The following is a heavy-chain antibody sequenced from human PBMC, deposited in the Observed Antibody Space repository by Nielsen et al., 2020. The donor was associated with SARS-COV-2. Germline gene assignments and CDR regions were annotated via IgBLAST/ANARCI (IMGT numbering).Heavy chain of an antibody. CDR3: ARDCGVSCHWFNP. V-gene: IGHV3-48*03. D-gene: IGHD2-2*01. CDR2: ISSSGSTI. Sequence: GESLKISCAASGFRFSSYEMNWVRQAPGKGLEWISDISSSGSTIYHADSVKGRFTISRDNAKNSVYLQLNSLRAEDTAVYYCARDCGVSCHWFNPWGQGTLVTVSS. J-gene: IGHJ5*02. CDR1: GFRFSSYE.